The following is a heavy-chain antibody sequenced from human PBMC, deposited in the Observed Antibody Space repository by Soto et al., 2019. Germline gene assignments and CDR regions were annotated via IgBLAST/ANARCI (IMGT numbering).Heavy chain of an antibody. V-gene: IGHV3-23*01. CDR1: GVAGGGHS. D-gene: IGHD2-8*01. CDR2: ISGSGDGT. J-gene: IGHJ6*02. Sequence: GGSWRLAVAVSGVAGGGHSVGWVRQAPWTGWGGVSSISGSGDGTYYGDSVKGRFTISRDSSSSTLYLQMNNLRGEDTAVYFCTKSRRGILMVYGFGRMDAWGQGT. CDR3: TKSRRGILMVYGFGRMDA.